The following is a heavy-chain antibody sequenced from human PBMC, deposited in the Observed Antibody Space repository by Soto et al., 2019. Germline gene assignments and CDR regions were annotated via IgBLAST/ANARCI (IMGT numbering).Heavy chain of an antibody. Sequence: QVQLVQSGAAVKKPGASVQVSCKASGYTFTSYDINWVRQATGQGREWMGWMNPNSGNTGYAQKFQGGVIVTRSTSIGTAYMQLSSLRCEDTAVYYCARTHYGDDVDYWRQGTLVTVSS. J-gene: IGHJ4*02. CDR1: GYTFTSYD. CDR3: ARTHYGDDVDY. D-gene: IGHD4-17*01. CDR2: MNPNSGNT. V-gene: IGHV1-8*01.